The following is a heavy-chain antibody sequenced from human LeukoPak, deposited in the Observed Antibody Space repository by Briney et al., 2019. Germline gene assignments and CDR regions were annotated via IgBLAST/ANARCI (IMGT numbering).Heavy chain of an antibody. CDR1: GFTFSSYS. Sequence: PGGSLRLSCEASGFTFSSYSMNWVRQAPGRGLEWVSYISGSSSIIYYADSMKGRFTVSRDNAKNSLFLQMNSLRGEDTAVYYCARDYPLADPGSGGMDVWGQGTTVTVSS. CDR2: ISGSSSII. D-gene: IGHD2-15*01. J-gene: IGHJ6*02. CDR3: ARDYPLADPGSGGMDV. V-gene: IGHV3-48*04.